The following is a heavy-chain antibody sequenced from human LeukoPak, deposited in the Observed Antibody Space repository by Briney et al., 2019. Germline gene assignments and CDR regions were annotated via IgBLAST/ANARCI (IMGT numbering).Heavy chain of an antibody. CDR2: IWYDGSNK. J-gene: IGHJ3*02. D-gene: IGHD1-26*01. CDR3: AKVGWANAFAI. CDR1: GFTFSSYG. V-gene: IGHV3-33*06. Sequence: GGSLRLSCAASGFTFSSYGMHWVRQAPGKGLEWVVVIWYDGSNKYYADSVKGRFTISRDNSKNKLYLQMNSLRAEDTAVNFCAKVGWANAFAIWSQATTPTVSS.